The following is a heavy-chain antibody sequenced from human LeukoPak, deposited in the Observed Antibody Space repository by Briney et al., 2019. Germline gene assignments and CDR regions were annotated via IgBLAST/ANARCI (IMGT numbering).Heavy chain of an antibody. CDR3: ARAYVWGSYRPLSDY. V-gene: IGHV1-2*02. CDR2: INPNSGGT. CDR1: GYTFTGYY. J-gene: IGHJ4*02. D-gene: IGHD3-16*02. Sequence: ASVKVSCKASGYTFTGYYMHWVRQAPGQGLEWMGWINPNSGGTNYAQKFQGRVTMTRDTSISTAYMELSRLRSDDTAVYYCARAYVWGSYRPLSDYWGQGTLVTVSS.